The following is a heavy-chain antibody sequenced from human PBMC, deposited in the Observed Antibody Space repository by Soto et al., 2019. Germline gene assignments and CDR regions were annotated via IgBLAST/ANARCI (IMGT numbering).Heavy chain of an antibody. CDR1: GFTFSDYA. V-gene: IGHV3-30-3*01. CDR3: ARPKTQRTHDGFDI. Sequence: QVQLVESGGSVVQPGWSLRLSCAVSGFTFSDYAMHWVRQAPGKGLEWVAVISYDGSKKFYADSVQGRFTIYRDNSRNILYLQMNSLRGEDTAVNYCARPKTQRTHDGFDIWGQGTMVTVSS. CDR2: ISYDGSKK. J-gene: IGHJ3*02.